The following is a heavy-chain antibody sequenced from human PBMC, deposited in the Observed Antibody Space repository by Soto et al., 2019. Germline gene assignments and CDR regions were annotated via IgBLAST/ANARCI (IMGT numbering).Heavy chain of an antibody. D-gene: IGHD1-20*01. J-gene: IGHJ4*02. V-gene: IGHV2-5*02. Sequence: QITLKESGPTLVKPTQTLTLTCSFSGFSLSTTGVGVGWIRQPPGKALEWLGFAYWDDDNRYSPSLKSRLTIPKDPPGNQVVLTMTNMDPVDTATYFCAHRRGGYNWDDAHFDYWGQGTLVTVSS. CDR3: AHRRGGYNWDDAHFDY. CDR2: AYWDDDN. CDR1: GFSLSTTGVG.